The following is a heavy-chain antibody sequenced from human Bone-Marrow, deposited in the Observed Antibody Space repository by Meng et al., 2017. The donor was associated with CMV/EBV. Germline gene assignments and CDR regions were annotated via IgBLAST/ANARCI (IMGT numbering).Heavy chain of an antibody. D-gene: IGHD3-16*01. V-gene: IGHV4-34*01. CDR2: INHSGST. CDR1: GGSFSGYY. CDR3: ASWGPIQGLDY. Sequence: SQTLSLTCAVYGGSFSGYYWSWIRQPPGKGLEWSGEINHSGSTNYNPSLKSRVTISVDTSKNQFSLKLSSVTAADTAVYYCASWGPIQGLDYWGQGTLVTVSS. J-gene: IGHJ4*02.